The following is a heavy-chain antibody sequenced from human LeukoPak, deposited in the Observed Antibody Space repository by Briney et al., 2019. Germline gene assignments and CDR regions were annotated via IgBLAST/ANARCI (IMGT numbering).Heavy chain of an antibody. CDR2: ISAYNGNT. V-gene: IGHV1-18*01. CDR3: ARDYIGDFWSGYFEGKYNWFDP. CDR1: GYTFTSYG. D-gene: IGHD3-3*01. J-gene: IGHJ5*02. Sequence: ASVKVSCEASGYTFTSYGISWVRQAPGQGLEWMGWISAYNGNTNYAQKLQGRVTMTTDTSTSTAYMELRSLRSDDTAVYYCARDYIGDFWSGYFEGKYNWFDPWGQGTLVTVSS.